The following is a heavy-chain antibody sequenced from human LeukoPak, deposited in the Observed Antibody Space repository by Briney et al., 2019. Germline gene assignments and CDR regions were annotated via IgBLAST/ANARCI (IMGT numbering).Heavy chain of an antibody. CDR1: GFTFSSYA. J-gene: IGHJ4*02. V-gene: IGHV3-23*01. CDR2: ISGSGGST. Sequence: GGSLRLSCAASGFTFSSYAMSWVRQAPGKGLEWVSAISGSGGSTYYADSVKGRFTISRDNSKNTLYLQLNSPRAEDTALYYCAQVMGVRGAPSDYWGQGTLVTVSS. CDR3: AQVMGVRGAPSDY. D-gene: IGHD3-10*01.